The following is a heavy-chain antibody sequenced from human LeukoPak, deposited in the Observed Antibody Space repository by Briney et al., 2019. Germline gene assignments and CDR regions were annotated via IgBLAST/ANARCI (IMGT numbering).Heavy chain of an antibody. CDR2: IYYSGSA. Sequence: SETLSLTCTVSGGSISSYYWSWIRQSPGKGLEWTGYIYYSGSANYNPSLKSRVTISAETSKNQFSLNLISVTAADTAVYCASRKLGNDYWGQGTLVTVSS. J-gene: IGHJ4*02. V-gene: IGHV4-59*01. CDR3: ASRKLGNDY. CDR1: GGSISSYY. D-gene: IGHD7-27*01.